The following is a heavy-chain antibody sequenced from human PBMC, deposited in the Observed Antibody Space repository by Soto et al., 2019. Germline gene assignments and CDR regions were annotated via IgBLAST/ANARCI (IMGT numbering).Heavy chain of an antibody. V-gene: IGHV4-59*01. CDR1: GGSISTYY. J-gene: IGHJ5*02. D-gene: IGHD2-2*02. CDR2: IFYSGNT. Sequence: QVQLQESGPGLVKPSETLSLTCTVSGGSISTYYWSWIRQPPGRGLAWIGYIFYSGNTNYNPSLKSRVTTSVDTPKNQFSLSLRSVTAADTALYYCARGFCSSTSCYNDWFKPWCQGTLVTVSS. CDR3: ARGFCSSTSCYNDWFKP.